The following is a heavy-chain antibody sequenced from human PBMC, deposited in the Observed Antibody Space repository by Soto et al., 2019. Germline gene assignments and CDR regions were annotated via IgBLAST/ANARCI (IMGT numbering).Heavy chain of an antibody. V-gene: IGHV5-51*01. CDR2: IYPGDSDT. CDR3: ARLQAAAGDNDLTFDY. Sequence: PGESLKISCKGSGNNFTSYWIGWVRQMPGQGLEWMGNIYPGDSDTRYSPSFQGQVTISVDKSISTAYLQWSSLKASDTAIYYCARLQAAAGDNDLTFDYWGQGTLVTVSS. D-gene: IGHD6-13*01. CDR1: GNNFTSYW. J-gene: IGHJ4*02.